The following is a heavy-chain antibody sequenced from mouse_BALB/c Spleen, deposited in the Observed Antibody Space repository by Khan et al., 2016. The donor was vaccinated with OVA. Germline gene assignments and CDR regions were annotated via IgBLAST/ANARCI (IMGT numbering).Heavy chain of an antibody. Sequence: VKLLESGGDLMKPGASVKISCKATGYTFSSYWIEWVKQRPGHGLEWIGQIFPGSVSITYNEKFKGKATFTADTSSNTAYIQLSSLTSEDSAVYYCARGGYGGFAFWGQGTLVTVSA. CDR1: GYTFSSYW. CDR2: IFPGSVSI. V-gene: IGHV1-9*01. CDR3: ARGGYGGFAF. D-gene: IGHD2-2*01. J-gene: IGHJ3*01.